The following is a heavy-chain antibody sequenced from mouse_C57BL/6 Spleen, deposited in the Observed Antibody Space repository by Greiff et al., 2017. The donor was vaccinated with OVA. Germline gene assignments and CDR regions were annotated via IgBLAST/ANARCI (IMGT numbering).Heavy chain of an antibody. CDR1: GFTFTDYY. CDR3: ARYNPHKDGYCAMDY. V-gene: IGHV7-3*01. Sequence: EVMLVESGGGLVQPGGSLSLSCAASGFTFTDYYMSWVRQTPGKALEWLGFIRNKANGYTTEYSAYVKGPFTISRDNSQSILYLQMKALRAEDSATEYCARYNPHKDGYCAMDYWGQGTSVTVSA. CDR2: IRNKANGYTT. J-gene: IGHJ4*01.